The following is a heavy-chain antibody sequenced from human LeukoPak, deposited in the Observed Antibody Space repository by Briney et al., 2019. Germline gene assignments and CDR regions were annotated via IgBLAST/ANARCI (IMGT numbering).Heavy chain of an antibody. CDR3: ARDGPAQMVDFDY. CDR1: GYTFSVTGWY. J-gene: IGHJ4*02. Sequence: GDSVKVSCKASGYTFSVTGWYLYWLRQAPGQGLECMGWIYPNNGATGYAQKFQGRVAMTRDTSISTAYMELSRLRPDDTAVYYCARDGPAQMVDFDYWGQGTLVTVSS. CDR2: IYPNNGAT. D-gene: IGHD3-10*01. V-gene: IGHV1-2*02.